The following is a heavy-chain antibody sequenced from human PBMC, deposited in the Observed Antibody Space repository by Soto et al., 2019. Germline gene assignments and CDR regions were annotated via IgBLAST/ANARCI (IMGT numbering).Heavy chain of an antibody. CDR2: ISGSGGST. CDR3: AKALLHWRSSFGDYFRGSPPDY. Sequence: PGGSLRLSCAASGFTFSSYAMSWVRQAPGKGLEWVSAISGSGGSTYYADSVKGRFTISRDNSKNTLYLQMNSLRAEDTAVYYCAKALLHWRSSFGDYFRGSPPDYWGQGTLVTVSS. CDR1: GFTFSSYA. J-gene: IGHJ4*02. V-gene: IGHV3-23*01. D-gene: IGHD4-17*01.